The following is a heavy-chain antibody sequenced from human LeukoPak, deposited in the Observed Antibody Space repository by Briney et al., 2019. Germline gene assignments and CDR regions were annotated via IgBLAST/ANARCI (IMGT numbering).Heavy chain of an antibody. CDR3: GKKYYYEMGRFSREVADS. CDR2: ISGSGDST. J-gene: IGHJ4*02. D-gene: IGHD3-22*01. CDR1: GFTFTNNA. V-gene: IGHV3-23*01. Sequence: GGSLRLSCAASGFTFTNNAMTWVRQAPGKGLEWVSSISGSGDSTDYTGSVRGRFTISRDNSKNTLYLQMNSLRIEDTAVYYCGKKYYYEMGRFSREVADSWGKGPLVTVSS.